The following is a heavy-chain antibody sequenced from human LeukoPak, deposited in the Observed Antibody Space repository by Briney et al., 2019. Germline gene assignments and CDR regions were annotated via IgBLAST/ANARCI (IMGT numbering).Heavy chain of an antibody. CDR2: IIPIFGTA. Sequence: ASVKVSCKASGGTFSSYAISWVRQAPGQGLEWMGGIIPIFGTANYAQKFQGRVTITADESTSTAYMELSSLRSEDTAVYYCARDGIGYDSRLVCYYYYMDVWGKGTTVTVSS. CDR3: ARDGIGYDSRLVCYYYYMDV. V-gene: IGHV1-69*13. CDR1: GGTFSSYA. D-gene: IGHD5-12*01. J-gene: IGHJ6*03.